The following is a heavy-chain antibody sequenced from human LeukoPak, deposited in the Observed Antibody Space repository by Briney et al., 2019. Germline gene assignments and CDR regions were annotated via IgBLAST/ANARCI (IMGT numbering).Heavy chain of an antibody. Sequence: PGGSLRLSCAASGFTFSSYGMHWVRQAPGKGLEWVSFIRNDGSNKYYADSVKGRFTISRDNSKNTLYLQVNSLRAEDTAVYYCAKDHGGHLFDYWGQGTLVTVSS. V-gene: IGHV3-30*02. CDR1: GFTFSSYG. J-gene: IGHJ4*02. D-gene: IGHD4-23*01. CDR3: AKDHGGHLFDY. CDR2: IRNDGSNK.